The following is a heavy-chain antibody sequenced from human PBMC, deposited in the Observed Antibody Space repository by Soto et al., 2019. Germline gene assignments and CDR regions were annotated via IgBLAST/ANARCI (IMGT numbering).Heavy chain of an antibody. Sequence: PGESLKISCKGSGYSFTSYWIGWVRQMPGRGLEWMGTIYPGDSDTRYSPSFQGQVTISADKSINTAYLQWSSLKASDTAMYYCTRDLDYGGNSNSIDIWGQGTMVTVSS. CDR2: IYPGDSDT. V-gene: IGHV5-51*01. CDR3: TRDLDYGGNSNSIDI. D-gene: IGHD4-17*01. J-gene: IGHJ3*02. CDR1: GYSFTSYW.